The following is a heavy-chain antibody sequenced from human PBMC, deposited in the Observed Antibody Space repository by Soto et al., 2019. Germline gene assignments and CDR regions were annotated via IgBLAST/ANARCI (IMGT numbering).Heavy chain of an antibody. CDR2: FYRGGST. Sequence: EVQLVETGGGLIQPGGSLRLSCEVSGFSVSDSSMSWVRQAPGKGLEWVSVFYRGGSTDYADSVKGRGTVSRDNFKNTLLLQMDRLPVEDTAVYFCARYLGGNDLLNTYYYGMDVWCVGTTVTVSP. V-gene: IGHV3-53*02. D-gene: IGHD1-1*01. CDR3: ARYLGGNDLLNTYYYGMDV. J-gene: IGHJ6*04. CDR1: GFSVSDSS.